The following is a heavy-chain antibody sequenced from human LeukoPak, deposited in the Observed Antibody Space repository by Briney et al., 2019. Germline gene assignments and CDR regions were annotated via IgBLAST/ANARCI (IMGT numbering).Heavy chain of an antibody. D-gene: IGHD3-10*01. J-gene: IGHJ6*02. CDR1: GGSVSSGSYY. CDR3: AREGRGSDYYYGMDV. CDR2: IYYSGST. Sequence: SETLSLTCTVSGGSVSSGSYYWSWIRQPPGKGLEWIGYIYYSGSTNYNPSLKSRVTISVDTSKNQFSLKLSSVTAADTAVYYCAREGRGSDYYYGMDVWGQGTTVTASS. V-gene: IGHV4-61*01.